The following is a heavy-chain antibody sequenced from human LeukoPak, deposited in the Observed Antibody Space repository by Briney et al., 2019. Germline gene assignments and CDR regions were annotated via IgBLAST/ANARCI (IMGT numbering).Heavy chain of an antibody. V-gene: IGHV4-59*08. CDR3: ARGGGDLVGATARDYFDY. J-gene: IGHJ4*02. D-gene: IGHD1-26*01. Sequence: SSETLSLTCTVSGGSISSSYWSSFRQPPGKGLEWIAYTYYNGRANYNPSLRSRVTISVDTPKNQFSLKLSSVTAADAAVYYCARGGGDLVGATARDYFDYWGQGTLVTVSS. CDR1: GGSISSSY. CDR2: TYYNGRA.